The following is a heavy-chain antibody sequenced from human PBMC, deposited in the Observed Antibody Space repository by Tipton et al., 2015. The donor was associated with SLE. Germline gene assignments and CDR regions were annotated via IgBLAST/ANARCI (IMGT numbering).Heavy chain of an antibody. CDR1: GGSITNAGYS. V-gene: IGHV4-30-2*06. J-gene: IGHJ4*02. CDR3: ARGGEVPNDDSSGTPFDL. D-gene: IGHD3-22*01. CDR2: IYDTGGT. Sequence: TLSLTCAVSGGSITNAGYSWSWIRQSAGQGLEWIGHIYDTGGTDYNPSLNSRVTISVDRSKDEFSLRLTSVTAADTAVYYCARGGEVPNDDSSGTPFDLWGQGTLVIVSS.